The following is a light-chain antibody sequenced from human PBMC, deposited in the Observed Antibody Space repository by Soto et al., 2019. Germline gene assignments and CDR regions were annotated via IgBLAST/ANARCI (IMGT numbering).Light chain of an antibody. Sequence: IQMTQSPSTLSAAVGNRVTITGRASQSISTYLAWYRHKPGEAPKLLIYKASTLERGVPSRFSGSGSGTDFTLTISSLQPDDFATYYCQPYNSDSRTFGQGTKVDIK. V-gene: IGKV1-5*03. J-gene: IGKJ1*01. CDR2: KAS. CDR3: QPYNSDSRT. CDR1: QSISTY.